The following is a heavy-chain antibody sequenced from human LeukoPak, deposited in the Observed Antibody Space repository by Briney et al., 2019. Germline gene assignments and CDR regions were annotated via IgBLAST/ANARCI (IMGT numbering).Heavy chain of an antibody. CDR1: GFTVSSTY. CDR3: ARLPRGDY. V-gene: IGHV3-53*01. CDR2: MYSDGRT. D-gene: IGHD3-16*01. J-gene: IGHJ4*02. Sequence: PGGSLRLSCAASGFTVSSTYISWVRQAPGRGLEWVSVMYSDGRTYYADSLKGRFTISRDSSKNTVYLQMNRLRVEDTAAYYCARLPRGDYWGQGTLVTVSS.